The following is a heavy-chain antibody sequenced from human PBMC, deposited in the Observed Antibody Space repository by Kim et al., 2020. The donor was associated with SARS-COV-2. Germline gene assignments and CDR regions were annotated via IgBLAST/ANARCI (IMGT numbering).Heavy chain of an antibody. V-gene: IGHV4-4*02. CDR3: ATAEAGIDF. D-gene: IGHD3-3*01. CDR2: IHQSGST. CDR1: GGSINSRYW. J-gene: IGHJ4*02. Sequence: SETLSLTCAVSGGSINSRYWWSWVRQSPGKGLQWIGEIHQSGSTNYNPSLKSRVTISLDKSKNQFSLKLTSVTAADTAVYYCATAEAGIDFWGPGSLVTVPS.